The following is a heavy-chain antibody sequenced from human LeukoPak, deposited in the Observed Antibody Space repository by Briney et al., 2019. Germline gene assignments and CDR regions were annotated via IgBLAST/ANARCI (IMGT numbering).Heavy chain of an antibody. CDR1: GFTFSSYA. CDR2: ISDSGGST. Sequence: PGGSLRLSCAASGFTFSSYAMSWVRQAPGKGLEWVSGISDSGGSTNYADSVKGRFTISRDNSKNTLYLRMNSLRVEDTAVYYCAQDQQWLDGRSNWGQGTLVTGSS. CDR3: AQDQQWLDGRSN. V-gene: IGHV3-23*01. J-gene: IGHJ4*02. D-gene: IGHD6-19*01.